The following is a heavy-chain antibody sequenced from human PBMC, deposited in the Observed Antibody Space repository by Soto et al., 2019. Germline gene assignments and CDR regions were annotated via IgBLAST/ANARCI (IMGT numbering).Heavy chain of an antibody. V-gene: IGHV2-5*02. CDR2: IYWDDDK. Sequence: QITLKESGPTLVKLTQTLTLTCTFSGFSLTTSGVGVDWVRQSPGQALEWLALIYWDDDKRYNPALKTRLTTTKDPSKTQVVLTMSDMDPADTATYYCARPHYDVPLTLDVWGQGTTVTVSS. J-gene: IGHJ6*02. CDR3: ARPHYDVPLTLDV. CDR1: GFSLTTSGVG. D-gene: IGHD3-10*02.